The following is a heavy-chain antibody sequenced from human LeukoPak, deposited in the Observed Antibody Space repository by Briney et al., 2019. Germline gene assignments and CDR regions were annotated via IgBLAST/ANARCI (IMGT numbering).Heavy chain of an antibody. CDR1: GGSISSSTYY. CDR3: ARDGSSLMVYAENWYFDL. CDR2: IYYSGST. J-gene: IGHJ2*01. V-gene: IGHV4-39*07. D-gene: IGHD2-8*01. Sequence: PSETLSLTCTVSGGSISSSTYYWGWIRQPPGKGLEWIGSIYYSGSTYYNPSLKSRVTISVDTSKNQFSLKLSSVTAADTAVYYCARDGSSLMVYAENWYFDLWGRGTLVTVSS.